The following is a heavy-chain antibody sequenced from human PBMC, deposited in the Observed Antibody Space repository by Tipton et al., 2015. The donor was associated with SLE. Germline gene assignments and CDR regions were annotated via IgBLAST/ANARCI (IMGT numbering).Heavy chain of an antibody. J-gene: IGHJ4*02. CDR3: SRYFYYDRSGHYYNDN. V-gene: IGHV3-7*01. CDR2: IKQDGSEK. Sequence: SLRLSCAASGFTFSSYWMSWVRQAPGKGLEWVANIKQDGSEKYYVDPVKGRFTISRDNAKNSLYLQMNSLRAEDTAVYYCSRYFYYDRSGHYYNDNWGQGTLVTVSS. CDR1: GFTFSSYW. D-gene: IGHD3-22*01.